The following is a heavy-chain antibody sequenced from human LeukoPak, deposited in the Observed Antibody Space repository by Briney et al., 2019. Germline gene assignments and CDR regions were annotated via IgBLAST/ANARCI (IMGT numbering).Heavy chain of an antibody. D-gene: IGHD1-26*01. V-gene: IGHV3-30*18. J-gene: IGHJ4*02. Sequence: GGSLRLCCAASGFTFSSYGMRWVRQAPGKGLEWVAVISYDGSNKYYADSVKGRFTISRDNSKNTLYLQMNSLRAEDTAVYYCAKDLSGNFDYWGQGTLVTVSS. CDR2: ISYDGSNK. CDR1: GFTFSSYG. CDR3: AKDLSGNFDY.